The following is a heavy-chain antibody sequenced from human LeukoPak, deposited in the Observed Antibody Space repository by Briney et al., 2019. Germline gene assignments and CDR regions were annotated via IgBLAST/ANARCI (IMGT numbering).Heavy chain of an antibody. D-gene: IGHD2-15*01. CDR1: GDSVSSYY. V-gene: IGHV4-59*02. CDR2: THHNGNT. CDR3: ARWNGGQHHFDC. Sequence: AETLSLTCTVSGDSVSSYYWNWIRQPPGKGPEWIGYTHHNGNTDNNPSLRSRLTMSVDTSRNQFSLDLISVAAADTAVYYCARWNGGQHHFDCWGEGTLVTVSA. J-gene: IGHJ4*02.